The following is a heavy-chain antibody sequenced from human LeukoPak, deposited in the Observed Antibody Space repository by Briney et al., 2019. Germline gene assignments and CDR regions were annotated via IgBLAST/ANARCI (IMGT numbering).Heavy chain of an antibody. CDR1: GGSFSGYC. V-gene: IGHV4-34*01. D-gene: IGHD2-15*01. CDR2: INHNGST. Sequence: SETLSLTCAVYGGSFSGYCWSWIRQPPGKGLEWIGEINHNGSTNYNPSLKSRVTISVDTSKNQFSLKLSSVTAADTAVYYCARVSHVVVAATGVYGMDVWGQGTTVTVSS. CDR3: ARVSHVVVAATGVYGMDV. J-gene: IGHJ6*02.